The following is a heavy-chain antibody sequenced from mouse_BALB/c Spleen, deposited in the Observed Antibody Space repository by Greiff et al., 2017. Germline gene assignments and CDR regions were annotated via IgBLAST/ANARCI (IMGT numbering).Heavy chain of an antibody. Sequence: VQLVESGPGLVQPSQSLSITCTVSGFSLTSYGVHWVRQSPGKGLEWLGVIWSGGSTDYNAPFISRLSISKDNSKSQVFFKMNSLQANDTAIYYCARMGLRRAMDYWGQGTSVTVSS. CDR2: IWSGGST. CDR1: GFSLTSYG. CDR3: ARMGLRRAMDY. V-gene: IGHV2-2*02. J-gene: IGHJ4*01. D-gene: IGHD2-4*01.